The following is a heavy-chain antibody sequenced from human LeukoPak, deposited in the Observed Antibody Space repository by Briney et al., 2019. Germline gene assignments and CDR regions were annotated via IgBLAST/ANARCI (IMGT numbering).Heavy chain of an antibody. Sequence: GGSLRLSCAASGFTFSSYAMSWVRQAPGKGLEWVSAISGSGGSTYYADSVKGRFTISRDNSKNTLYLQMNSLRAEDTALYYCAKGRRGYAYGATVDYWGQGTLVTVSS. CDR3: AKGRRGYAYGATVDY. CDR1: GFTFSSYA. V-gene: IGHV3-23*01. CDR2: ISGSGGST. J-gene: IGHJ4*02. D-gene: IGHD5-18*01.